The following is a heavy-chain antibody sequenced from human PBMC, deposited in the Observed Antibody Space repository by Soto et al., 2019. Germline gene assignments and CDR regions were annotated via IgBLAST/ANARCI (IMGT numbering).Heavy chain of an antibody. J-gene: IGHJ4*02. CDR1: GFTFNNYA. D-gene: IGHD1-26*01. V-gene: IGHV3-30*18. CDR3: AKDPRSGSYLMGYFDY. Sequence: QVQLVESGGGVVQPGRSLRLSCAASGFTFNNYAMHWVRQAPGKRLEWVAVISYDGINKYYADSVKGRFTISRDNSKNTLSLQMNSLRAEDTAVYYCAKDPRSGSYLMGYFDYWGQGTLVTVSS. CDR2: ISYDGINK.